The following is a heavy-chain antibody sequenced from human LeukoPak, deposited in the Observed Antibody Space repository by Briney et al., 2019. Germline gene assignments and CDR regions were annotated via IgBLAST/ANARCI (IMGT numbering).Heavy chain of an antibody. D-gene: IGHD2-2*01. CDR2: ISASSNFI. V-gene: IGHV3-21*01. CDR1: GFTFSTHS. J-gene: IGHJ4*02. Sequence: GGSLRLSCAASGFTFSTHSMYWVRQAPGKGLEWVSSISASSNFIHYAESVRGRFTISRDNAKKSLYLQMNSLGAQDTGVYYCARPATGYCSSAGCHWDSWGQGTLVTVSS. CDR3: ARPATGYCSSAGCHWDS.